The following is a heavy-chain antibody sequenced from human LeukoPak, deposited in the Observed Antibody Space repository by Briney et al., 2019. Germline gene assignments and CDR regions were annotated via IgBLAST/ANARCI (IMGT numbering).Heavy chain of an antibody. CDR2: ISAYNGNT. CDR1: GYTFTSYG. CDR3: ARKYYGSGSYYWFDP. D-gene: IGHD3-10*01. Sequence: ASVKVSCKASGYTFTSYGISWVRKAPGQGLEWMGWISAYNGNTNYAQKLQGRVTMTTDTSTSTAYMELRSLRSDDTAVYYCARKYYGSGSYYWFDPWGQGTLVTVSS. V-gene: IGHV1-18*01. J-gene: IGHJ5*02.